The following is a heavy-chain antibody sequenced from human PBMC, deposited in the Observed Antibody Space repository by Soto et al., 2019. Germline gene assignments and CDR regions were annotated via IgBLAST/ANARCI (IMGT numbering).Heavy chain of an antibody. CDR2: IYYSGST. J-gene: IGHJ5*02. CDR3: ARYVVGFGVVIIYGRFDP. CDR1: GGSISSSSYY. V-gene: IGHV4-39*01. D-gene: IGHD3-3*01. Sequence: PSETLSLTCAVSGGSISSSSYYWGWIRQPPGKGLEWIGSIYYSGSTYYNPSLKSRVTISVDTSKNQFSLKLSSVTAADTAVYYCARYVVGFGVVIIYGRFDPWGQGTLVTVSS.